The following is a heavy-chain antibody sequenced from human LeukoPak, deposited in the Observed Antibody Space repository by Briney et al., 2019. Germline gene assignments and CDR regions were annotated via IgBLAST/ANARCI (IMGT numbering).Heavy chain of an antibody. J-gene: IGHJ3*01. CDR1: GYTFTSYG. V-gene: IGHV1-18*01. Sequence: ASVKVSCKASGYTFTSYGISWVRQAPGQGLEWMGWISAYNGNTNYAQKLQGRVTMTTDTSTSTAYMELRSLRSDDTAVYYCARVWVDSSGHYDAFDLWGQGTMVTVSS. CDR3: ARVWVDSSGHYDAFDL. D-gene: IGHD3-22*01. CDR2: ISAYNGNT.